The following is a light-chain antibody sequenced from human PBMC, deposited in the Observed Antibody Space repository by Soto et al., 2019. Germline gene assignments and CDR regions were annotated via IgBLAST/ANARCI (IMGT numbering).Light chain of an antibody. J-gene: IGKJ5*01. V-gene: IGKV3-11*01. CDR2: DAT. CDR3: QQRRKWPPIT. Sequence: EIVLTQSPATLSLSQGERATLSCRASQNIDIYLAWYQHKPGQAPRLLIFDATNRATGIPARFSGRGSVTDFTLTIGNLEPEDFAVYYCQQRRKWPPITFGQGTRLAIK. CDR1: QNIDIY.